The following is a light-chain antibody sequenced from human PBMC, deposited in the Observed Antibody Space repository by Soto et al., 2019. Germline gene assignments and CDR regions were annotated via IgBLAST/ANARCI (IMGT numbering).Light chain of an antibody. CDR3: QQRSNWPLT. Sequence: EIVLTQSPATLSLSPGEGATLSCRASQSVTSSLVWYQQKPGQAPRLLIYDASNRATGIPARFSGSGSGTDFTLTISSLEPEDFAVYYCQQRSNWPLTFGGGTKVDIK. CDR1: QSVTSS. V-gene: IGKV3-11*01. CDR2: DAS. J-gene: IGKJ4*01.